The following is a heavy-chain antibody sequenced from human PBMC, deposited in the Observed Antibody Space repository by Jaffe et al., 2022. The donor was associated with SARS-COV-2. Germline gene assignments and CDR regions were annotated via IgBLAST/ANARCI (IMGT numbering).Heavy chain of an antibody. CDR3: VRLVVPQGAFDI. V-gene: IGHV3-73*02. CDR1: GFTFSDSE. J-gene: IGHJ3*02. Sequence: VQLVESGGGLVQPGGSLKLSCAASGFTFSDSEIHWVRQASGKGLEWVGHIRSKGNSHATAYAASVKGKFTISRDDSKSTAYLQMTSLQTEDTAVYYCVRLVVPQGAFDIWGQGTMVTVSS. CDR2: IRSKGNSHAT.